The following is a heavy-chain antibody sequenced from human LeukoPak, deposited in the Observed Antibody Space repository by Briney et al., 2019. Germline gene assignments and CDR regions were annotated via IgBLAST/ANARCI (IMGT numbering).Heavy chain of an antibody. CDR1: GFTFSAYG. CDR2: ISDSGEST. V-gene: IGHV3-23*01. J-gene: IGHJ4*01. CDR3: GKDAIATTGTIPYFDT. D-gene: IGHD1-1*01. Sequence: PGGSLRLSCAASGFTFSAYGMSWVRQVPGQRLEWVSAISDSGESTYYAHSVKGRLTISSDKYKNTLYPQINSLRTDDPAVHCCGKDAIATTGTIPYFDTWGDGALFTVSS.